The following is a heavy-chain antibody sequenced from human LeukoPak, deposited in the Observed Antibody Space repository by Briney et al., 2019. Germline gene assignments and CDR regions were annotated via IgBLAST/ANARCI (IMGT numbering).Heavy chain of an antibody. CDR1: GFTFSSYS. CDR2: ISSSSSYI. Sequence: GGSLRLSCAASGFTFSSYSMNWVRQAPGKGLEWVSSISSSSSYIYYADSVKGRFTISRDNSKNTLYLQMNSLRAEDTAVYYCARDTLIYCSSTSCYPTWLDPWGKGTLVTVS. V-gene: IGHV3-21*01. J-gene: IGHJ5*02. CDR3: ARDTLIYCSSTSCYPTWLDP. D-gene: IGHD2-2*01.